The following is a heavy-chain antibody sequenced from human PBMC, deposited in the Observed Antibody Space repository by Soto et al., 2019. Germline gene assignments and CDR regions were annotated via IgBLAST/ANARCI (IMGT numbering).Heavy chain of an antibody. V-gene: IGHV2-5*02. J-gene: IGHJ5*02. D-gene: IGHD7-27*01. CDR1: GFSLSTSEVG. CDR2: IYWDDDK. Sequence: QITLKESGPTLVKPTQTLTLTCTFSGFSLSTSEVGVGWIRQPPGKALEWLALIYWDDDKRYRPSLKSRLTITKHTSTNQVVLAMTNMDPVDTATYYCAHTTGDHNWFDPWGQGTLVTVSS. CDR3: AHTTGDHNWFDP.